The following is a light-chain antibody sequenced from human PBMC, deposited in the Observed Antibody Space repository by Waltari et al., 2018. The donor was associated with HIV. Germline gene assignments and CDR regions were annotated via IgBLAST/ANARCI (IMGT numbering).Light chain of an antibody. Sequence: EIVMTQSPATLSVSLGEKATLSCKASYSVAGNLAWYQQKPGQAPRLLIHDASTRAAGIPARFSGSGCGTEFSLSISSLQSEDSAMYYCQQYNHWPRTFGQGTKVEIK. J-gene: IGKJ1*01. CDR1: YSVAGN. CDR2: DAS. V-gene: IGKV3-15*01. CDR3: QQYNHWPRT.